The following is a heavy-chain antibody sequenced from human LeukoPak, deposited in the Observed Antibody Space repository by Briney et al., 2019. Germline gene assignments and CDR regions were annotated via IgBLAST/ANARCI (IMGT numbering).Heavy chain of an antibody. CDR3: AREVAYCFDY. CDR1: GGSISSGGYY. J-gene: IGHJ4*02. CDR2: IYTSGST. Sequence: PSQTLSLTCTVSGGSISSGGYYWSWLQQPAGKGLEWIGRIYTSGSTNYNPSLKSRVTISVDTSKNQFSLKLSSVTAADTAVYYCAREVAYCFDYWGQGTLVTVSS. V-gene: IGHV4-61*02.